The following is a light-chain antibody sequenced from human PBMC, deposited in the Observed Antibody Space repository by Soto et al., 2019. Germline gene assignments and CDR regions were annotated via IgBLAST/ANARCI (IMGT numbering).Light chain of an antibody. Sequence: EIVMTQSPATLSVSPGEGATLSCRASQSIDTNLAWYQQKPGQAPRLLIYDASTRATGVPARIGGSGSGTEFTLRISSLQSEDFSIYSFQQYKKLQIIGPGTQVDIX. V-gene: IGKV3-15*01. CDR3: QQYKKLQI. CDR1: QSIDTN. J-gene: IGKJ1*01. CDR2: DAS.